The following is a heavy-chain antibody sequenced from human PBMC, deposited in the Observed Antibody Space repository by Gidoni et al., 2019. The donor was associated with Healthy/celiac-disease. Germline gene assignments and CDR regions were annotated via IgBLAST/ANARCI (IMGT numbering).Heavy chain of an antibody. CDR2: IYTSGST. D-gene: IGHD3-10*01. CDR1: GGSISSGSYY. J-gene: IGHJ5*02. V-gene: IGHV4-61*02. Sequence: QVQLQESGPGLVKPSQTLSLTCTASGGSISSGSYYWSWIRQPAGKGLEWIGRIYTSGSTNYNPSLKSRVTISVDTSKNQFSLKLSSVTAADTAVYYCARDLGYSGGLLWFGELSGNWFDPWGQGTLVTVSS. CDR3: ARDLGYSGGLLWFGELSGNWFDP.